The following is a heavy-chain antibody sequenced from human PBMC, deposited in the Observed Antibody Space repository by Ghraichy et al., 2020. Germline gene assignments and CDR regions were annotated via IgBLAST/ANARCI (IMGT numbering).Heavy chain of an antibody. J-gene: IGHJ4*02. CDR1: GGSINNYY. CDR2: IYSSGST. Sequence: SETLSLICSVSGGSINNYYWNWIRQPPGEGLEWIGNIYSSGSTIYNPSLKSRVTISLDTSKNQFSLKRTSVTAADTAVYYCARGLPTAYGSGTYYNPFDYWGQGTLVTVSS. CDR3: ARGLPTAYGSGTYYNPFDY. D-gene: IGHD3-10*01. V-gene: IGHV4-59*01.